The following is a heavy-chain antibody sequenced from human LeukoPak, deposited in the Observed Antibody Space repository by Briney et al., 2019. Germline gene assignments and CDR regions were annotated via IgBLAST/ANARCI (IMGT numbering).Heavy chain of an antibody. CDR1: GFTFSSYA. Sequence: PGGSLRLSCAASGFTFSSYAMSWVRQAPGKGLEWVSAISGSGGSTYYADSVKGRFTISRDNSKNTLYLQMNSLRAEDTAVYYCAKAMVRGAYYYYYGMDVWGQGTTVTVSS. V-gene: IGHV3-23*01. D-gene: IGHD3-10*01. J-gene: IGHJ6*02. CDR3: AKAMVRGAYYYYYGMDV. CDR2: ISGSGGST.